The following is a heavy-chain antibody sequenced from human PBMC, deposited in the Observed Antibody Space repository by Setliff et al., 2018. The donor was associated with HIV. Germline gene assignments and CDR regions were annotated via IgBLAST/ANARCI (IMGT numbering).Heavy chain of an antibody. Sequence: PSETLSLTCTVSGGSISISDWSWIRQPPGKGLEWIGCIYTSGNTNYDPSLKSRVTMSLDTSKNQFSLKLSSVTAADTAVYYCARVQVSGTYPIDYWGQGTLVTVSS. D-gene: IGHD3-10*01. CDR3: ARVQVSGTYPIDY. V-gene: IGHV4-4*09. CDR1: GGSISISD. CDR2: IYTSGNT. J-gene: IGHJ4*02.